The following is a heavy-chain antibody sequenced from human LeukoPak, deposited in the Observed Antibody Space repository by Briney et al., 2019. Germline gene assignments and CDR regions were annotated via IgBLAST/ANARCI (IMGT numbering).Heavy chain of an antibody. V-gene: IGHV3-48*03. CDR2: ISSGATTM. CDR1: GFMFRSFE. CDR3: ALLAVASDFDY. Sequence: SGGSLGLSCAASGFMFRSFEMYWVRQAPGKGLEWIAYISSGATTMYYADSVKGRFTISRDDAKNSLFLQMNSLRAEDTAVYYCALLAVASDFDYWGQGALVTVSS. D-gene: IGHD6-19*01. J-gene: IGHJ4*02.